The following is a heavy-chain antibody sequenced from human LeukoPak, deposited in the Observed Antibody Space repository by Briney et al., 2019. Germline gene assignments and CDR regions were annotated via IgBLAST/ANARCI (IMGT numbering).Heavy chain of an antibody. CDR1: GFTFSSYG. V-gene: IGHV3-30*18. J-gene: IGHJ4*02. Sequence: PGGSLRLSCAASGFTFSSYGMHWVRQAPGKGLEWVAVISYDGSNKYYADSVKGRFTISRDNSKNTLYLQMNSLRAEDTAVYYCAKNHLGSFDYWGQGTLVTVSS. CDR2: ISYDGSNK. D-gene: IGHD1-1*01. CDR3: AKNHLGSFDY.